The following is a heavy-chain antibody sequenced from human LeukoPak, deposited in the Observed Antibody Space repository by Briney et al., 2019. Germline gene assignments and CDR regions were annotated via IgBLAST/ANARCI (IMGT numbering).Heavy chain of an antibody. CDR3: AREGSSDAFDI. J-gene: IGHJ3*02. V-gene: IGHV4-59*01. D-gene: IGHD2-15*01. CDR2: IYYSGST. Sequence: SETLSLTCTVAGGSISSYYWSWIRQPPGKGLEWIGYIYYSGSTNYTPSTKIRATISVDTSKNQFSLKLSSVTAADTAVYYCAREGSSDAFDIWGQGTMVTVSS. CDR1: GGSISSYY.